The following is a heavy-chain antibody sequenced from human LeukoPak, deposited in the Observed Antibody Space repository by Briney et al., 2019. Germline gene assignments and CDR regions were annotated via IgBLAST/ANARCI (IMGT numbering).Heavy chain of an antibody. J-gene: IGHJ4*02. D-gene: IGHD6-13*01. Sequence: PSETLSLTCAVYGGSFSGYYWSWIRQPPGKGLEWIGEINHSGSTNYNPSLKSQVTISVDTSKNQFSLKLSSVTAADTAVYYCARAGSSSWFRIDYWGQGTLVTVSS. CDR1: GGSFSGYY. V-gene: IGHV4-34*01. CDR2: INHSGST. CDR3: ARAGSSSWFRIDY.